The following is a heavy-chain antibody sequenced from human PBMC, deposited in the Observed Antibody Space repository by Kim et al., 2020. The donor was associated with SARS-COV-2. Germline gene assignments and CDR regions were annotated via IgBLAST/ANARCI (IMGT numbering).Heavy chain of an antibody. CDR1: GFTFRSHA. J-gene: IGHJ4*02. D-gene: IGHD2-15*01. Sequence: GGSLRLSCAASGFTFRSHAMNWVRQAPGKGLEWVSGISGSGGTTNYADSVKGRFTISRDNSKNTLYLQMNSLRAEDTAVYYCAKRYCSGGTCYSIGYWGQETLVTVSS. CDR2: ISGSGGTT. V-gene: IGHV3-23*01. CDR3: AKRYCSGGTCYSIGY.